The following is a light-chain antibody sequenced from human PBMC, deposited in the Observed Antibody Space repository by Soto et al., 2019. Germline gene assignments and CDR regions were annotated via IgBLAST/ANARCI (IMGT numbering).Light chain of an antibody. J-gene: IGKJ4*01. CDR2: DTS. CDR1: QGIGDT. V-gene: IGKV3-15*01. Sequence: EVVMRQSPATLSVSPGEGATISCRASQGIGDTLAWYQHKPGQTPRILIYDTSTRATGVPTRFSGSRSGAECTLTINSLQSEDVAVYYCQPYNNWPLTFGGGTKVDIK. CDR3: QPYNNWPLT.